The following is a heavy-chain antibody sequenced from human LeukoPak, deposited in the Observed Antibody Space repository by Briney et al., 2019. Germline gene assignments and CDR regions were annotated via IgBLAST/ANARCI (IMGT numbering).Heavy chain of an antibody. D-gene: IGHD3-22*01. J-gene: IGHJ4*02. Sequence: PGGSLRLSCAASGFTFDDYAMHWVRQAPGKGLEWVSGISWNSGSIGYADSVKGRFTISRDNAKNSLYLQMNSLRAEDTALYYCAKGLSYYDSSGYYTPWYWGQGTLVTVSS. CDR3: AKGLSYYDSSGYYTPWY. CDR1: GFTFDDYA. V-gene: IGHV3-9*01. CDR2: ISWNSGSI.